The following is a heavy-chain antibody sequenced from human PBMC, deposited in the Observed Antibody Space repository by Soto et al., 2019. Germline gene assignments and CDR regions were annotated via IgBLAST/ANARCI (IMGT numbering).Heavy chain of an antibody. V-gene: IGHV1-69*12. CDR1: GGTFSSYA. J-gene: IGHJ4*02. Sequence: QVQLVQSGAEMKKPGSSVKVSCKASGGTFSSYAISWVRQAPGQGLEWMGGIIPIFGTANYAQKFQGRVTITADESTSTAYMELSSLRSEDTAVYYCASLGSHPGNEPDVDYWGQGTLVTVSS. CDR2: IIPIFGTA. CDR3: ASLGSHPGNEPDVDY. D-gene: IGHD1-26*01.